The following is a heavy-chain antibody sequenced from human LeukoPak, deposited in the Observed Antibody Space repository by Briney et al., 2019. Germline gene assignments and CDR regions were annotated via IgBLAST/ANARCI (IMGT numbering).Heavy chain of an antibody. J-gene: IGHJ4*02. CDR1: GYTLTELS. D-gene: IGHD6-6*01. CDR3: ATLEQLGSYYLDY. V-gene: IGHV1-24*01. Sequence: ASVKVSCKVSGYTLTELSMHWVRQAPGKGLEWMGGFDPEDGETIYAQKFQGRVTMTEDTSTDTAYMELSSLRSEDTAIYYCATLEQLGSYYLDYWGQGTLVTVSS. CDR2: FDPEDGET.